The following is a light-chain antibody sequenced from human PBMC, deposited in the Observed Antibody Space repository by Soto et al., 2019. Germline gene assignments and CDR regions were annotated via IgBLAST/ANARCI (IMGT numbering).Light chain of an antibody. J-gene: IGKJ1*01. CDR3: QQYCSSPWT. CDR1: QSVSSSY. V-gene: IGKV3-20*01. CDR2: GSS. Sequence: EIVLTQSPGTLSLSPGERATLSCRASQSVSSSYFAWYQQKPGQAPRLLIYGSSSRASGIPDRFSGSGSGTHFTLTISTLEPEDFAVYYCQQYCSSPWTFCQATNVEIK.